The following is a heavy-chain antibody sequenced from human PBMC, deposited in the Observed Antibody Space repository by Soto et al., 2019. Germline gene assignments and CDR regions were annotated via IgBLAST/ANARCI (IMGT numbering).Heavy chain of an antibody. CDR2: INAANGNT. Sequence: ASVKVSCKASGFTFTKNAIHWVRQAPGQRLEWMGWINAANGNTKYSQKFQGRVTITRDTSASTAYMELSSLRSEDTAVYYCASPFGELLPYYYYGMDVWGQGTTVTVSS. V-gene: IGHV1-3*01. CDR3: ASPFGELLPYYYYGMDV. CDR1: GFTFTKNA. J-gene: IGHJ6*02. D-gene: IGHD3-10*01.